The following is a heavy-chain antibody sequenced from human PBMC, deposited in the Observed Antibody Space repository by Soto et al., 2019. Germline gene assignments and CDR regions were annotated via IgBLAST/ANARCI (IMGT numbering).Heavy chain of an antibody. D-gene: IGHD2-15*01. Sequence: SETLSLTCTVSGGSISSEDYHWSWIRQPPGKGLEWIGFVYYGGSTYYNPSLKSRAVISVDTSKNQFSLKLSSVTAADTAVYFCARDLSYCAAGSCYFPIDYWGQGTLVTVSS. CDR2: VYYGGST. J-gene: IGHJ4*02. CDR1: GGSISSEDYH. V-gene: IGHV4-30-4*01. CDR3: ARDLSYCAAGSCYFPIDY.